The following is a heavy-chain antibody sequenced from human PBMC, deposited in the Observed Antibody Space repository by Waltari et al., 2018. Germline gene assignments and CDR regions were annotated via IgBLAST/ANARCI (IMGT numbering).Heavy chain of an antibody. CDR3: VRSTSWRYYFDT. CDR1: GFTFSSYS. CDR2: ISSGGTYI. J-gene: IGHJ4*02. D-gene: IGHD6-13*01. Sequence: DVQLVESGGGLVKPGGSLRLSCAASGFTFSSYSMHWVRQAPGKGREWVASISSGGTYIYYTYSVKGRFTISRGSVTDSLYLQMNSLRVEDTATYFCVRSTSWRYYFDTWGQGTLVAVSS. V-gene: IGHV3-21*01.